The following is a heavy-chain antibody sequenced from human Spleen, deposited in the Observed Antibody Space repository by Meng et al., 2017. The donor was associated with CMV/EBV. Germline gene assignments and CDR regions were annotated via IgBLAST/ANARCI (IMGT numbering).Heavy chain of an antibody. J-gene: IGHJ4*02. CDR2: INPNSGDT. CDR1: GYTFTDYY. D-gene: IGHD5-18*01. CDR3: ASIFRGYKYDPGFDS. V-gene: IGHV1-2*02. Sequence: ASVKVSCKASGYTFTDYYMHWVRQAPGQGLEWMGWINPNSGDTNYAQKFLGRVTMTRDTSISTAYMELSRLRSDDTAVYYCASIFRGYKYDPGFDSWGQGTLVTVSS.